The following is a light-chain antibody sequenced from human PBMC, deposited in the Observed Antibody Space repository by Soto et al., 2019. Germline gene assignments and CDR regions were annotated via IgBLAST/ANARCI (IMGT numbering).Light chain of an antibody. CDR3: AAWDDSLSGREV. CDR1: SSNIGSNY. V-gene: IGLV1-47*01. Sequence: QSVLTQPPSASGTPGQRVTISCSGSSSNIGSNYVYWYQQLPGTVPKLLIYRNNQRPSGVPDRFSGSKSGTSASLAISGLRSEDEADYYCAAWDDSLSGREVFGGGTKVTVL. J-gene: IGLJ2*01. CDR2: RNN.